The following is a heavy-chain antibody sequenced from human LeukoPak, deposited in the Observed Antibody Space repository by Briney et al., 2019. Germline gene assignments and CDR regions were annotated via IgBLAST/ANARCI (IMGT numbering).Heavy chain of an antibody. D-gene: IGHD6-13*01. Sequence: ASVNVSCKASGYSFTSYGISWVRQAPGQGLEWMGWISAYNGNTNYAQKLQGRVTMTTDTSTSTAYMELRSLRSDDTAVYYCAKEGAAADLDYWGQGTLVTVSS. V-gene: IGHV1-18*01. CDR3: AKEGAAADLDY. CDR2: ISAYNGNT. CDR1: GYSFTSYG. J-gene: IGHJ4*02.